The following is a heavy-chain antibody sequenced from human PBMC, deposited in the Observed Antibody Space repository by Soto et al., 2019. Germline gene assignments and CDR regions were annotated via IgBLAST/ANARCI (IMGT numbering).Heavy chain of an antibody. CDR1: GYTFTTYY. CDR2: INPSGGST. Sequence: ASVKVSCTASGYTFTTYYMHWVRQAPGQGLEWMGIINPSGGSTSYAQKFQGRVTMTRDTSTSTVYMELSSLRSEDTAVYYCAARTTGTTYAFDYWGQGTLVTVS. D-gene: IGHD1-1*01. J-gene: IGHJ4*02. CDR3: AARTTGTTYAFDY. V-gene: IGHV1-46*03.